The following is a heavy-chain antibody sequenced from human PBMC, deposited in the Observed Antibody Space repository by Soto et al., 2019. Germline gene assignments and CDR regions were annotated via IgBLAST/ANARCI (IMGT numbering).Heavy chain of an antibody. CDR1: GGSISSGGYY. Sequence: PSETLSLTCTVSGGSISSGGYYWSWIRQHPGKGLEWIGYIYYSGSTYYNPSLKSRVTISVDTSKNQFSLKLSSVTAADTAVYYCARRQGYDSSGYYYTTSTHDAFDIWSQGTMVTVSS. V-gene: IGHV4-31*03. D-gene: IGHD3-22*01. CDR3: ARRQGYDSSGYYYTTSTHDAFDI. J-gene: IGHJ3*02. CDR2: IYYSGST.